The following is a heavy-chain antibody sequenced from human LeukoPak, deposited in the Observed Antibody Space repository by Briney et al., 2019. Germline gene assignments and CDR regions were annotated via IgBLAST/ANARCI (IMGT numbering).Heavy chain of an antibody. J-gene: IGHJ6*02. Sequence: PSETLSLTCAVYGGSFSTYFWTWIRQPPGKGPEWIGEINYSGSTNYNSSLKSRVTLSVDTSRNQCSLKLSSVTAADTAVYFCARLLSPMGSYGPGDGMDVWGQGTTVTVSS. D-gene: IGHD3-16*01. CDR2: INYSGST. CDR3: ARLLSPMGSYGPGDGMDV. CDR1: GGSFSTYF. V-gene: IGHV4-34*01.